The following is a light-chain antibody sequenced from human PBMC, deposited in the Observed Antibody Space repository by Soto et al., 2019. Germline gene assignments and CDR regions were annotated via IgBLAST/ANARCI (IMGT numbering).Light chain of an antibody. Sequence: EIVLTQSPATLSVSPGERATLACRTSQSVSSDLAWYQQKPGQAPRLLMYGVSTRPTGIPARFSGSGSGTEFTLAISSLQSEHFAVYYCQQYNNWPRTFGQGTKVDIK. J-gene: IGKJ1*01. V-gene: IGKV3-15*01. CDR2: GVS. CDR3: QQYNNWPRT. CDR1: QSVSSD.